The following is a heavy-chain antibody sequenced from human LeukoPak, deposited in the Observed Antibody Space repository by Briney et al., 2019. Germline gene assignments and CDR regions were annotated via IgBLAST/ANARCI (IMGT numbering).Heavy chain of an antibody. J-gene: IGHJ5*02. Sequence: GASVKVSCKASGYTFTGYYMHWVRQAPGQGLEWMGWINPNSGGTNYAQKFQGRVTMTRDTSISTAYMELSRLRSDDTAVYYCARDSLYCSGGSCYDGWSDPWGQGTLVTVSS. CDR1: GYTFTGYY. V-gene: IGHV1-2*02. D-gene: IGHD2-15*01. CDR3: ARDSLYCSGGSCYDGWSDP. CDR2: INPNSGGT.